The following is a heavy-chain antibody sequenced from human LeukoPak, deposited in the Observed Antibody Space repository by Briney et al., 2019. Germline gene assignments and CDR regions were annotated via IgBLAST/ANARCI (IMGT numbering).Heavy chain of an antibody. CDR3: ARYPSRYCTSTSCYLVH. CDR2: ISSSSSTI. J-gene: IGHJ5*02. D-gene: IGHD2-2*01. Sequence: PGGSLRLSCAASGFSFSSYSMNWVRQAPGKGLEWVSYISSSSSTIYYADSVKGRFTISRDNAKNSLYLQMHSLRAEDTAVYYCARYPSRYCTSTSCYLVHWGQGALVTVSS. V-gene: IGHV3-48*04. CDR1: GFSFSSYS.